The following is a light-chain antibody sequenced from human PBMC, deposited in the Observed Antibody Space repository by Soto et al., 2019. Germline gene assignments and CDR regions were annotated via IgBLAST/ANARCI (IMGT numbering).Light chain of an antibody. CDR1: QSITKN. V-gene: IGKV1-39*01. J-gene: IGKJ2*01. CDR3: QKSYSSPYT. Sequence: DIQITHFPFSLSASVVDRVTITCLASQSITKNLNWYQYKPGKAPELLIYQASDSQVGVPSRFSGSGSGTAFTLIISGLQPEDFATYFCQKSYSSPYTFGQGTKVDIK. CDR2: QAS.